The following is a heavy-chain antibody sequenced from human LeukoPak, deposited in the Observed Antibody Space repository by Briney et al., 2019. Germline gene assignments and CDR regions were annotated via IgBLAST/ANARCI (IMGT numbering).Heavy chain of an antibody. D-gene: IGHD3-10*01. Sequence: GASVKVSCRVSGYTLTDLSMHWVRQAPGKGLEWMGGFDPEDGETIYAQKFQGRVTMTVDTSTDTAFMELSSLRSEDTAVYYCATARDMRVTMIRGVIIRHPRWFDPWGQGTLVTVSS. J-gene: IGHJ5*02. V-gene: IGHV1-24*01. CDR3: ATARDMRVTMIRGVIIRHPRWFDP. CDR1: GYTLTDLS. CDR2: FDPEDGET.